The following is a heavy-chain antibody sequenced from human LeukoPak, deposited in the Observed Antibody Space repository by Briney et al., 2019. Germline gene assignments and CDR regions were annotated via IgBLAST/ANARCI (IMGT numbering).Heavy chain of an antibody. D-gene: IGHD3-22*01. CDR3: AKDPNYYDSSGPFDY. J-gene: IGHJ4*02. V-gene: IGHV3-30*18. CDR2: ISYDGSNK. CDR1: GFTFSSYG. Sequence: PGGSLRLSCAASGFTFSSYGMHWVRQAPGKGLEWGAVISYDGSNKYYADSVKGRFTISRDNSKNTLYLQMNSLRAEDAAVYYCAKDPNYYDSSGPFDYWGQGTLVTVSS.